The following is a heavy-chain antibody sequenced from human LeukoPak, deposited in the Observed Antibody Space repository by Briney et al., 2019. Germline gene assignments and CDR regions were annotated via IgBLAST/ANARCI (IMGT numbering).Heavy chain of an antibody. V-gene: IGHV3-21*01. Sequence: GGSLRLSCAASGFSFSNFWMNWVRQAPGKGLEWVSSISSSSSYIYYADSVKGRFTISRDNAKNSLYLQMNSLRAEDTAVYYCARDSRSVVPYWGQGTLVTVSS. CDR3: ARDSRSVVPY. CDR1: GFSFSNFW. D-gene: IGHD2-2*01. CDR2: ISSSSSYI. J-gene: IGHJ4*02.